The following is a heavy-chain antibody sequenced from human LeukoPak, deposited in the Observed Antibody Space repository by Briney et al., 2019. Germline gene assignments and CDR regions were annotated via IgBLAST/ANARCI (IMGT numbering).Heavy chain of an antibody. Sequence: ASVKVSCKASGYTFTSYDINWVRQATGQGLEWMGRMNPNSGNTGYAQKFQGRVTMTRNTSISTAYMELSSLRSEDTAVYYCARPTSSGWYYFDYWGQGTLVTVSS. CDR3: ARPTSSGWYYFDY. V-gene: IGHV1-8*01. J-gene: IGHJ4*02. CDR2: MNPNSGNT. CDR1: GYTFTSYD. D-gene: IGHD6-19*01.